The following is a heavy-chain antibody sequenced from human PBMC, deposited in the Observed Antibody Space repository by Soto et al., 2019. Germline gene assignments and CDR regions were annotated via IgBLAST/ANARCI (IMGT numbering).Heavy chain of an antibody. CDR3: AREGVHNYTEYYFDY. D-gene: IGHD3-10*01. CDR1: GFTFSRVS. CDR2: ISGIKNYI. Sequence: GGSLRLSCEASGFTFSRVSMNWVRRAPGKGLEWVSSISGIKNYIRYADSVKGRFTISRDNAKTSLYLQMNSLTAEDTAVYYCAREGVHNYTEYYFDYWGQGTLVTVSS. V-gene: IGHV3-21*06. J-gene: IGHJ4*02.